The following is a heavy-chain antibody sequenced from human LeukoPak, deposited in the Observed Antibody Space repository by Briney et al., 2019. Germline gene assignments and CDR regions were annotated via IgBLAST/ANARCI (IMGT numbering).Heavy chain of an antibody. CDR1: GVSFSGYY. Sequence: PSETLSLTCAVYGVSFSGYYWSWIRQPPGKGLEWIGEINHSGSTNYNPSLKSRVTISVDTSKNQFSLKLSSVTAADTAVYYCARGFYYEPWGQGTLVTVSS. CDR2: INHSGST. D-gene: IGHD3-22*01. J-gene: IGHJ5*02. CDR3: ARGFYYEP. V-gene: IGHV4-34*01.